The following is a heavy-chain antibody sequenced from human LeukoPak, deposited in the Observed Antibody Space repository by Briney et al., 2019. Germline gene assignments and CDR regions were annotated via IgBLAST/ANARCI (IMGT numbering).Heavy chain of an antibody. CDR3: ARADCSSSTCYLRRSWFDP. CDR1: GFTLSNYD. Sequence: GGSLILSCAASGFTLSNYDMNWVRQAPGKELEWVSSISTSSRYIYYKDSVRGRFTISRDDAKNSLYLEMNSLRAEDTAVYYCARADCSSSTCYLRRSWFDPWGQGTLVTVSS. J-gene: IGHJ5*02. D-gene: IGHD2-2*01. CDR2: ISTSSRYI. V-gene: IGHV3-21*01.